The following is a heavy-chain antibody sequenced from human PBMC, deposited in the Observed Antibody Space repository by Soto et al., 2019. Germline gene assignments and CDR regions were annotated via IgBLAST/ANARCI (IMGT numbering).Heavy chain of an antibody. V-gene: IGHV3-23*01. Sequence: GSLRLSCAASGFTFSSYAMSWVRQAPGKGLEWVSAISGSGGSTYYADSVKGRFTISRDNSKNTMYLQMNSLRAEDTAVYYCAKDRFRSGEQRVLNYYYYGMDVWGQGTTVTVSS. CDR2: ISGSGGST. J-gene: IGHJ6*02. CDR1: GFTFSSYA. CDR3: AKDRFRSGEQRVLNYYYYGMDV. D-gene: IGHD3-10*01.